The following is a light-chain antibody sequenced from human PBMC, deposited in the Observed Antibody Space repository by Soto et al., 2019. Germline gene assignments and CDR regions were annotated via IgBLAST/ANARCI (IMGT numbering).Light chain of an antibody. CDR2: GAS. J-gene: IGKJ4*01. V-gene: IGKV3D-15*01. CDR3: QQYNDWPLT. Sequence: EIVMTQSPATLSVSPGDRATLSYRASQSVDSNLAWYQQKPGQTPRLLIYGASTRPTGIPARFSGSGSGTEFTLTISCLQSGDSAVYYCQQYNDWPLTFGGGTKVDIK. CDR1: QSVDSN.